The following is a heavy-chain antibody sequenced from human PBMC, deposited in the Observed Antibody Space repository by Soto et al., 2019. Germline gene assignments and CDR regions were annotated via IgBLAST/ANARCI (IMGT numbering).Heavy chain of an antibody. CDR2: IWFDGSKK. CDR3: ARDRLVHYGYGMDV. V-gene: IGHV3-33*01. Sequence: QMQLVESGGGVVQPGRSLRLSCAASGFTFRSYGIHWVRQAPGKGLEWVALIWFDGSKKYYVDAVKGRFAVSRDNSKNTLYLQMNSRRDEDTAVYYCARDRLVHYGYGMDVWGQGTTVTVSS. D-gene: IGHD2-2*01. J-gene: IGHJ6*02. CDR1: GFTFRSYG.